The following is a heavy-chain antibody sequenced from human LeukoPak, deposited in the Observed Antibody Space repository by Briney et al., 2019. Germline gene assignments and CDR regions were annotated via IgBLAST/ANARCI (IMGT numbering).Heavy chain of an antibody. Sequence: SETLSLTCAVYGGSFSGYYWSWIRQPPGKGLEWIGDINHSGSTNYNPSLKSRVTISVDTSKNQFSLKLSSVTAADTAVYYCARAAGYCSGGSCYFGYWGQGTLVTVSS. CDR3: ARAAGYCSGGSCYFGY. CDR2: INHSGST. J-gene: IGHJ4*02. D-gene: IGHD2-15*01. V-gene: IGHV4-34*01. CDR1: GGSFSGYY.